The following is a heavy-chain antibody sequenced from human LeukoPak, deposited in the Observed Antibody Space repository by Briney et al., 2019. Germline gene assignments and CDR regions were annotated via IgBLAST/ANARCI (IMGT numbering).Heavy chain of an antibody. CDR1: GFTFSSYA. CDR2: ISHDGSNK. CDR3: ASDYYDSSGYSEPYDY. V-gene: IGHV3-30-3*01. D-gene: IGHD3-22*01. Sequence: GGSLRLSCAASGFTFSSYAMHWVRQAPGKGLEWVAVISHDGSNKYYADSVKGRFTISRDNSKNTLYLQMNSLRAEDTAVYYCASDYYDSSGYSEPYDYWGQGTLVTVSS. J-gene: IGHJ4*02.